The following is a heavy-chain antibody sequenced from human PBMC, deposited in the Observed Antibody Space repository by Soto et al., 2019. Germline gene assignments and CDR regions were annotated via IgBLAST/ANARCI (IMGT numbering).Heavy chain of an antibody. Sequence: GGSLRLSCAASGFTFSSYAMSWVRQAPGKGLEWVSAISGRGGGTYYANSVKGQFTISRDNSKNTPYLQMNSLRAEDTAVYYCAKVQGRYFDWLFGYFDYWGQGTLVTVSS. D-gene: IGHD3-9*01. V-gene: IGHV3-23*01. CDR1: GFTFSSYA. CDR2: ISGRGGGT. J-gene: IGHJ4*02. CDR3: AKVQGRYFDWLFGYFDY.